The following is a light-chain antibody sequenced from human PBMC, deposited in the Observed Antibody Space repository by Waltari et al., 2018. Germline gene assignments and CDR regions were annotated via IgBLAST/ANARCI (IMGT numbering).Light chain of an antibody. CDR3: SSYTSIIPPFL. CDR1: SSDLGGYSF. J-gene: IGLJ1*01. V-gene: IGLV2-14*01. Sequence: QSALTQPASVSGSPGPSITISCTRSSSDLGGYSFVLWYQQHPGKAPKLMIYDVSHRPSGVSNRFSGSKSGNTASLTISGLQPEDEADYYCSSYTSIIPPFLFGTGTKVTVL. CDR2: DVS.